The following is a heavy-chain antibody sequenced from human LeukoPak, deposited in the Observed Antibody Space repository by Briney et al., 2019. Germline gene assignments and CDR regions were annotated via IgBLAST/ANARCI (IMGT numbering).Heavy chain of an antibody. CDR1: GYTFTGYY. D-gene: IGHD1-26*01. CDR2: IIPIFGTA. CDR3: ARNYVYSGSHDAFDI. J-gene: IGHJ3*02. Sequence: GASVKVSCKASGYTFTGYYMHWVRQAPGQGLEWMGGIIPIFGTANYAQKFQGRVTITTDESTSTAYMELSSLRSEDTAVYYCARNYVYSGSHDAFDIWGQGTMVTVSS. V-gene: IGHV1-69*05.